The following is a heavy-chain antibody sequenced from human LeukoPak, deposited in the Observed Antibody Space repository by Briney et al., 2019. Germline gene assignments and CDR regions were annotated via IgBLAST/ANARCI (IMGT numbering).Heavy chain of an antibody. D-gene: IGHD5-24*01. CDR3: ARCERDGYNGVDY. CDR2: ISGSGGST. V-gene: IGHV3-23*01. CDR1: GFTFSSYA. J-gene: IGHJ4*02. Sequence: GGSLRLSCAASGFTFSSYAMSWVRQAPGKGLEWVSAISGSGGSTYYADSVKGRFTISRDNAKTSLYLQMNSLRAEDTAVYYCARCERDGYNGVDYWGQGTLVTVSS.